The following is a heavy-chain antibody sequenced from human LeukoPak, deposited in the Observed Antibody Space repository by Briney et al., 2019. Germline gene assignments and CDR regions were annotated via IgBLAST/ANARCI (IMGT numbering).Heavy chain of an antibody. CDR3: ARVPHVLRYFDWYSV. CDR2: IKQDGSEK. CDR1: GFTFSSYW. J-gene: IGHJ4*02. D-gene: IGHD3-9*01. Sequence: PGGSLRLSCAASGFTFSSYWMSWVRQAPGKGLEWVANIKQDGSEKYYVDSGKGRFTISRDNAENSLYLQMNSLRAEDTAVYYCARVPHVLRYFDWYSVWGQGTLVTVSS. V-gene: IGHV3-7*04.